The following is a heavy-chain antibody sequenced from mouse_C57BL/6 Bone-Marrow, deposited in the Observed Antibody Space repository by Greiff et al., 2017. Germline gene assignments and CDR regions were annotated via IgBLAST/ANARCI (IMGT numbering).Heavy chain of an antibody. J-gene: IGHJ3*01. Sequence: VQLQQSVAELVRPGASVKLSCTASGFNIKNTYMPWVKQRPEQGLEWIGRIDPANGNTKYAPKFQGKATITADTSSNTAYLQLSSLTSEDTAIXYGASPYYYGSSPFAYWGQGTLVTVSA. D-gene: IGHD1-1*01. CDR3: ASPYYYGSSPFAY. CDR1: GFNIKNTY. CDR2: IDPANGNT. V-gene: IGHV14-3*01.